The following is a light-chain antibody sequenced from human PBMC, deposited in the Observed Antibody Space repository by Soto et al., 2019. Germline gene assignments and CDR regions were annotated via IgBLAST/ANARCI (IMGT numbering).Light chain of an antibody. CDR3: QQYNSYSWT. Sequence: DIQMTQSPSTLSASVGDRVTITCRASQSISSWLAWYQQKPGQAPNLLIYEASNLESGVPSRFSGSGSGTEFTLTISSLQPDDFATYYCQQYNSYSWTFGQGTKVDIK. J-gene: IGKJ1*01. CDR1: QSISSW. V-gene: IGKV1-5*03. CDR2: EAS.